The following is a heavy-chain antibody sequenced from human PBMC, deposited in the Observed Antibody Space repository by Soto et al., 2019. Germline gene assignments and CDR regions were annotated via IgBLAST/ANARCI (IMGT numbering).Heavy chain of an antibody. D-gene: IGHD3-22*01. CDR2: IYYSGST. CDR1: GGSISSCGYY. CDR3: AXAFLSPHSFYDSSGYDY. Sequence: PSETLSLTCTVSGGSISSCGYYWSWIRQHPGKGLEWIGYIYYSGSTYYNPSLKSRVTISVDTSKNQFSLKLSSVTAADTAVYYCAXAFLSPHSFYDSSGYDYWGPGTLVTVSS. V-gene: IGHV4-31*03. J-gene: IGHJ4*02.